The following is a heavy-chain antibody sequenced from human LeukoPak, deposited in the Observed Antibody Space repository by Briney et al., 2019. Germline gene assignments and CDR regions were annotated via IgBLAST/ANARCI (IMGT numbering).Heavy chain of an antibody. V-gene: IGHV3-74*01. J-gene: IGHJ4*02. CDR1: GFTFTSYW. Sequence: GGSLRLSCAASGFTFTSYWMHWVRQAPGKGLVWVSRINSDGSSTNYADSVKGRFTISRDNAKNTLYLQVNSLRAEDTAVYFCARGTNYYDSTGMSDWGQGTLVTVSS. CDR3: ARGTNYYDSTGMSD. CDR2: INSDGSST. D-gene: IGHD3-22*01.